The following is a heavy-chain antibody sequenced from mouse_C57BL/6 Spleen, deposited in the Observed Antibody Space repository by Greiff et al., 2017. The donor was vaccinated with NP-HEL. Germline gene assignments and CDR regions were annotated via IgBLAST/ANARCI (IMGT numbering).Heavy chain of an antibody. V-gene: IGHV1-52*01. D-gene: IGHD1-1*01. Sequence: VQLQQSGAELVRPGPSVKLSCKASGYTFTSYWMHWVKQRPIQGLEWIGNIDPSDSETHYNQKFKDKATLTVDNSSSTAYMQLSSLTSEDSAVYYCASSGDGSSYSGYAMDYWGQGTSVTVSS. CDR2: IDPSDSET. CDR3: ASSGDGSSYSGYAMDY. CDR1: GYTFTSYW. J-gene: IGHJ4*01.